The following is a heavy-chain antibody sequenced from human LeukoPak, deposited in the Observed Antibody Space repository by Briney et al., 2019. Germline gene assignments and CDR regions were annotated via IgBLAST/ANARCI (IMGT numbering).Heavy chain of an antibody. CDR3: ARHAKNCSGVRCYDSGWFDP. D-gene: IGHD2-15*01. J-gene: IGHJ5*02. V-gene: IGHV1-18*01. Sequence: ASGKVSCKASGYTFTSYGISWVRQARGQGLEWMGWISAYNGNTNYAQKHQGRVTITTDTSTRTAYMELRSLRSDDTAVYHCARHAKNCSGVRCYDSGWFDPWGQGTLVTVSS. CDR1: GYTFTSYG. CDR2: ISAYNGNT.